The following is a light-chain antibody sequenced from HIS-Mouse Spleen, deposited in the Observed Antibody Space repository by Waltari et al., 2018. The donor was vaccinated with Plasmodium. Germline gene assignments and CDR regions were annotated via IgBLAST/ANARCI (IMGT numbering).Light chain of an antibody. CDR3: QSADSSGTYWV. Sequence: YELTQPPSVSVSPGQTAWITCSGDALQKQYAYWYQQKPCQAPVLVIYKDSERPSGIPERFSCASSGTTVTLTISGVQAEDESDYYCQSADSSGTYWVFGGGTKLTVL. V-gene: IGLV3-25*03. CDR2: KDS. CDR1: ALQKQY. J-gene: IGLJ3*02.